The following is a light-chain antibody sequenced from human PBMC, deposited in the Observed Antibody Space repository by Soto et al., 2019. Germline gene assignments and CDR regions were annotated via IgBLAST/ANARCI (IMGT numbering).Light chain of an antibody. Sequence: SYELTQPPSVSVSPGQTASITCSGDKLGDKYACWHQQKPGQSPVLVIYQDSKRPSGIPERFSGSKSGNTATLTISGTQAMDEADYYCQAWDSSTPVVFGGGTKVTVL. CDR2: QDS. V-gene: IGLV3-1*01. CDR1: KLGDKY. J-gene: IGLJ2*01. CDR3: QAWDSSTPVV.